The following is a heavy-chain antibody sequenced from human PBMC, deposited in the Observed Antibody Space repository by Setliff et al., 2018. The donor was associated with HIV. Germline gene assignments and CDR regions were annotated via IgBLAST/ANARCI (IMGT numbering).Heavy chain of an antibody. CDR2: MNPNSGNT. V-gene: IGHV1-8*01. CDR1: GYTFTSYD. J-gene: IGHJ3*02. D-gene: IGHD3-3*01. Sequence: ASVKVSCKTSGYTFTSYDINWVRQATGQGLEWMGWMNPNSGNTGYAQKFQGRVTMTRNTSISTAYMELSSLRSEDTAVYYCASRYYNFWSGYTDALDIWGQGTMVTVSS. CDR3: ASRYYNFWSGYTDALDI.